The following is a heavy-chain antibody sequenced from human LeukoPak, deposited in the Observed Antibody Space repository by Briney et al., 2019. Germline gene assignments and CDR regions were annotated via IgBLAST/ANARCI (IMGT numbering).Heavy chain of an antibody. CDR3: TRGPGFIDV. J-gene: IGHJ6*03. CDR1: GFTVGSTY. D-gene: IGHD3-10*01. Sequence: GGSLRLSCEISGFTVGSTYMSWVRQAPGKGLEWVGFIRSKAYGGTTEYAASVKGRFTISRDDSKSIAYLQMNSLKTEDTAVYYCTRGPGFIDVWGKGTTVTVSS. V-gene: IGHV3-49*04. CDR2: IRSKAYGGTT.